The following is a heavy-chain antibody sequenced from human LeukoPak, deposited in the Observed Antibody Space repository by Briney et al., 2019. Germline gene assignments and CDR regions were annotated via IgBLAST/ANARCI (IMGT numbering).Heavy chain of an antibody. D-gene: IGHD3-10*01. CDR1: RYTFTSYD. J-gene: IGHJ4*02. Sequence: ASVKVSCKASRYTFTSYDINWVRQATGQGLEWMGWMNPNSGNTGYAQKFQGRVTITRNTSISTAYMELRSLRSDDTAVYYCARVQYYYGSGSYQNHFDYWGQGTLVTVSS. CDR3: ARVQYYYGSGSYQNHFDY. CDR2: MNPNSGNT. V-gene: IGHV1-8*03.